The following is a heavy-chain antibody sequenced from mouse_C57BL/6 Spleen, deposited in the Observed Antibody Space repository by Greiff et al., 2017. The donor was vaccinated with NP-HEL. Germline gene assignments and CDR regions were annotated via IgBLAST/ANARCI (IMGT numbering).Heavy chain of an antibody. CDR3: ARSFYYSNYEGVMDY. J-gene: IGHJ4*01. V-gene: IGHV1-82*01. D-gene: IGHD2-5*01. CDR2: IYPGDGDT. Sequence: VQLQQSGPELVKPGASVTISCKASGYAFSSSWMNWVKQRPGKGLEWIGRIYPGDGDTNYNGKFKGKATLTADKSSSTAYMQLSSLTSEDSAVYFCARSFYYSNYEGVMDYWGQGTSVTVSS. CDR1: GYAFSSSW.